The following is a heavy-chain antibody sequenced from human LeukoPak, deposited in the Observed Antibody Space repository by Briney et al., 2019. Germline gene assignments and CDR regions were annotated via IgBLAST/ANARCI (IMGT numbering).Heavy chain of an antibody. D-gene: IGHD2-15*01. CDR3: ARDLRYCSGGSCYSGFEGLNY. Sequence: GASVKVSCKASGYTFTSYYMHWVRQAPGQGLEWMGIINPSGGSTSYAQKFQGRVTMTRDMSTSTVYMELSRLRSDDTAVYYCARDLRYCSGGSCYSGFEGLNYWGQGTLVTVSS. J-gene: IGHJ4*02. CDR1: GYTFTSYY. V-gene: IGHV1-46*01. CDR2: INPSGGST.